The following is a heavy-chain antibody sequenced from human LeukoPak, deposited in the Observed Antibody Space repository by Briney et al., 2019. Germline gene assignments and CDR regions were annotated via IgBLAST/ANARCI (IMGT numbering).Heavy chain of an antibody. Sequence: GASVKVSCKASGYTFTSYGISWVRQAPGPGLEWMGWISAYNGNTNYAQKLQGRVTMTTDTSTSTAYMELRSLRSDDTAVYYCAREMGYSSSWYPAYWGQGTLVTVSS. V-gene: IGHV1-18*04. CDR3: AREMGYSSSWYPAY. J-gene: IGHJ4*02. CDR2: ISAYNGNT. CDR1: GYTFTSYG. D-gene: IGHD6-13*01.